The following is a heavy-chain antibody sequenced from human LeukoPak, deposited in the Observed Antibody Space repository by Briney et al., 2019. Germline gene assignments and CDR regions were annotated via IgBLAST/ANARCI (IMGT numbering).Heavy chain of an antibody. CDR1: GYTFTRYS. CDR3: ARVGDMVRGVIITDAFDI. J-gene: IGHJ3*02. V-gene: IGHV1-18*01. D-gene: IGHD3-10*01. Sequence: ASVKVSCKASGYTFTRYSISWVRQAPGQGLEWMGWISAYNGNTNYAQKLQGRVTMTTDTSTSTAYMELRSLRSDDTAVYYCARVGDMVRGVIITDAFDIWGQGTMVTVSS. CDR2: ISAYNGNT.